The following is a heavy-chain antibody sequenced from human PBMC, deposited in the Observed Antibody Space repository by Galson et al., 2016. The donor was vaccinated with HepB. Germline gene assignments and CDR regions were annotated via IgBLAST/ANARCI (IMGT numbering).Heavy chain of an antibody. CDR2: ISWNNGSI. CDR1: GFTFDDYA. CDR3: AKDISYGDHYWYFDL. D-gene: IGHD4-17*01. Sequence: SLRLSCAASGFTFDDYAMHWVRQAPGKGLEWVSGISWNNGSIGYADSVKGRFTISRDNAKNSLYLQMNSLGAEDTAFYYCAKDISYGDHYWYFDLWGRGTVVTASS. V-gene: IGHV3-9*01. J-gene: IGHJ2*01.